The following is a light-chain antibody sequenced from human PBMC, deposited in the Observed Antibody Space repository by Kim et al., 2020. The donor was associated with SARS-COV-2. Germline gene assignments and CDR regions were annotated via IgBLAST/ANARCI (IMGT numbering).Light chain of an antibody. CDR2: RDS. CDR1: NIGSKN. CDR3: QVWDSSTVV. V-gene: IGLV3-9*01. J-gene: IGLJ2*01. Sequence: SVALGQTPRITYGGNNIGSKNVHWYQQKPVQAPVLVIYRDSNRPSGFHERFSGSNSGNTATLTISRAQAGDEADYYCQVWDSSTVVFGGATQLTVL.